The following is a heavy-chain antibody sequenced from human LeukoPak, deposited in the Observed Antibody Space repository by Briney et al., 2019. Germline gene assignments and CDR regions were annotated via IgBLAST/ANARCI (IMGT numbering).Heavy chain of an antibody. Sequence: GGSLRLSCAASGFTFSSYAMSWVRQAPGKGLEWVSVIYSGGSTYYADSVKGRFTISRDNSKNTLYLQMNSLRAEDTAVYYCAREAYGDYGSVGYWGQGTLVTVSS. CDR2: IYSGGST. CDR3: AREAYGDYGSVGY. CDR1: GFTFSSYA. J-gene: IGHJ4*02. D-gene: IGHD4-17*01. V-gene: IGHV3-53*01.